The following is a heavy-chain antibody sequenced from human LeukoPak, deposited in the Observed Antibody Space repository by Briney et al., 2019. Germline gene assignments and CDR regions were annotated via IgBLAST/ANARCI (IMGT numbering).Heavy chain of an antibody. J-gene: IGHJ5*02. D-gene: IGHD4-23*01. CDR2: IYYYGST. CDR1: GGSISSSY. CDR3: ARLNDYGVNSVGDWVDP. Sequence: SETLSLTCTVSGGSISSSYWTWIRQPPGEGLEWIGYIYYYGSTNYNPSLESRLTISVDTSKNQFSLKLRSVTTADTAVYYCARLNDYGVNSVGDWVDPWGQGTLVTVSS. V-gene: IGHV4-59*01.